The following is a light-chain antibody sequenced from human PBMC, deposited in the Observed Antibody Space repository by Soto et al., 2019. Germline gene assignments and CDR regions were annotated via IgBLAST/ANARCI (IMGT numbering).Light chain of an antibody. CDR1: QSVTTN. Sequence: VVMTQSQAALSVSPGERVTLSCRASQSVTTNFAWYQQKPGQAPSLLIYDTSTRATGVPARFSGSGSGTEFTLTISTLQSEDFAVYYCQQYSSSPSFGQGTRLE. CDR3: QQYSSSPS. CDR2: DTS. V-gene: IGKV3-15*01. J-gene: IGKJ5*01.